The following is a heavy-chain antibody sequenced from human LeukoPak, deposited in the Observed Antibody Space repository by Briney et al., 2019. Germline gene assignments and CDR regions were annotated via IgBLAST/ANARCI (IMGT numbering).Heavy chain of an antibody. V-gene: IGHV4-39*01. D-gene: IGHD3-10*01. CDR2: IYYSGST. Sequence: GSLRLSCAASGFTFSSYPMSWGRQAPGRGLEWIGSIYYSGSTYYNPSLKSRVTISVDTSKNQFSLKLSSVTAADTAVYYCASLSWKGSGFDYWGQGTLLTVSS. CDR3: ASLSWKGSGFDY. J-gene: IGHJ4*02. CDR1: GFTFSSYP.